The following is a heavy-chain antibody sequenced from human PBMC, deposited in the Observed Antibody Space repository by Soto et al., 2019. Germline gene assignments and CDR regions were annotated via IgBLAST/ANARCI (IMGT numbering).Heavy chain of an antibody. CDR1: GDSIGTPHSY. J-gene: IGHJ4*02. CDR2: IHYSGST. V-gene: IGHV4-39*01. CDR3: ARHEGNGNVWALDY. D-gene: IGHD2-8*01. Sequence: QVQLLESGPGLVTPSETLSLTCTVSGDSIGTPHSYWASIRQSPGTALEWIGIIHYSGSTYYMPFLRSRVTLSVETSKKQFSLRLTSVTAEDTAVYYCARHEGNGNVWALDYWGQGILVTVSS.